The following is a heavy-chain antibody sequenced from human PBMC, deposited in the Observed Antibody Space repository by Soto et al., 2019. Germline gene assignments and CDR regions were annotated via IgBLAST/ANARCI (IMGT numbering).Heavy chain of an antibody. Sequence: QVHLEQSGAEVKRPGSSVKVSCKASGGTFGNSAISWVRQAPGQGLEWMGGIMPIFRTPDYAQKFQGRVTITADESATTAYREWTGLSSDDTAVYYWARDKDRLQLGGNYYYILDVWGQGTTVTVSS. CDR2: IMPIFRTP. J-gene: IGHJ6*02. V-gene: IGHV1-69*12. CDR1: GGTFGNSA. CDR3: ARDKDRLQLGGNYYYILDV. D-gene: IGHD5-12*01.